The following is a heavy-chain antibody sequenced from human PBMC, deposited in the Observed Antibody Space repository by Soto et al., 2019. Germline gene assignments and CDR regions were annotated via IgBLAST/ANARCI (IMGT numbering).Heavy chain of an antibody. CDR3: ARVGTPIDY. Sequence: QVQLVQSGAEVKKPGASVKVSCKASGYTFTNFGISWVRQAPGQGLEWMGWISAYNGNTNYAQKFQGRVTMTTDTSPSTAYMEVRSLRFDDTAVYYCARVGTPIDYWGQGTLVTVSS. J-gene: IGHJ4*02. V-gene: IGHV1-18*01. CDR2: ISAYNGNT. CDR1: GYTFTNFG. D-gene: IGHD7-27*01.